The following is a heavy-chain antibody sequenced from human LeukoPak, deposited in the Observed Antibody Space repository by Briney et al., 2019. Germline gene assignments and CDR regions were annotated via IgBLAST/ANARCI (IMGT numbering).Heavy chain of an antibody. CDR2: ISWNGRNT. CDR1: GFTFDDYD. Sequence: GGSLRLSCAASGFTFDDYDLNWVRQAPGKGLEWVSGISWNGRNTAYAESLKGRFTISRDNAKNSLYLQMNSLRAEDTAVYYCARSLKYYYDSSGYYLNYWGQGTLVTVSS. V-gene: IGHV3-20*04. D-gene: IGHD3-22*01. J-gene: IGHJ4*02. CDR3: ARSLKYYYDSSGYYLNY.